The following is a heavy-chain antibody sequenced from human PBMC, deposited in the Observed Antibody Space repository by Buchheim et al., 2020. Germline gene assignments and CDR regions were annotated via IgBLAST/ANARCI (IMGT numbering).Heavy chain of an antibody. CDR1: GFTFSSYG. D-gene: IGHD3-3*01. Sequence: QVQLVESGGGVVQPGRSLRLSCAASGFTFSSYGMHWVRQAPGKGLEWVAVISYGGSNKYYADSVKGRFTISRDNSKNTLYLQMNSLRAEDTAVYYCAKDGSGFLEWLSYYYYGMDVWGQGTT. CDR3: AKDGSGFLEWLSYYYYGMDV. J-gene: IGHJ6*02. CDR2: ISYGGSNK. V-gene: IGHV3-30*18.